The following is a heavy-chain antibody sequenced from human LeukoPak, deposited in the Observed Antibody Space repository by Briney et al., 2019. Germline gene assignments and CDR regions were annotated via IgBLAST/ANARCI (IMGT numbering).Heavy chain of an antibody. CDR2: IYTSGST. V-gene: IGHV4-61*02. CDR3: AREKSGYDDY. D-gene: IGHD5-12*01. CDR1: GGSISSGSYY. Sequence: SSETLSLTCTVSGGSISSGSYYWSWIRQPAGKGLEWIGRIYTSGSTNYNPSLKSRVTISVDTSKNQFSLKLSSVTAADTAVYYCAREKSGYDDYWGQGTLVTVSS. J-gene: IGHJ4*02.